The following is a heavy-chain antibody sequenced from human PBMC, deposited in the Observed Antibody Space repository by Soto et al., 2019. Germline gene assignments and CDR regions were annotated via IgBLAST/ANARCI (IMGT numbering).Heavy chain of an antibody. CDR3: AKASHCNKGRCSLGLIGDRAFDI. CDR2: ISYDGSKK. J-gene: IGHJ3*02. V-gene: IGHV3-30*18. Sequence: GGSLRLSCAASGLTFSAYGMHWVRQAPGKGLEWVATISYDGSKKYFGDSVKGRFTISRDNSKSTLYLEMNSLRTEDTAVYYCAKASHCNKGRCSLGLIGDRAFDIWGQGTMVTVSS. CDR1: GLTFSAYG. D-gene: IGHD2-8*01.